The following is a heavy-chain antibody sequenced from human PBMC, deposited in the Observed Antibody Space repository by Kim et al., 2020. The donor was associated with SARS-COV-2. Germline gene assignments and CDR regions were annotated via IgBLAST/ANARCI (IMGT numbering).Heavy chain of an antibody. CDR2: INHSGST. Sequence: SETLSLTCAVYGASFSGYYWSWIRQPPGKGLEWIGEINHSGSTNQNPSLKSRVTISVDTSKNQFSLKLSSVTAADTAVYYCASAYYYDSSGYPYWGQGTLVTVSS. CDR1: GASFSGYY. D-gene: IGHD3-22*01. CDR3: ASAYYYDSSGYPY. J-gene: IGHJ4*02. V-gene: IGHV4-34*01.